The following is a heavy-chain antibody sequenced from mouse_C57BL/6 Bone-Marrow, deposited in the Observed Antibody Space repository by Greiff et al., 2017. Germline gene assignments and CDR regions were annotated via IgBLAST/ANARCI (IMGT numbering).Heavy chain of an antibody. CDR2: IDPENGDT. CDR1: GFNIKDDY. V-gene: IGHV14-4*01. CDR3: TNYYGSRYYFDY. D-gene: IGHD1-1*01. Sequence: EVQLQQSGAELVRPGASVKLSCTASGFNIKDDYMHWVKQRPEQGLEWIGWIDPENGDTEYASKFQGKATITAYTSSNTAYLQLSSLTSEDTAVYYCTNYYGSRYYFDYWGQGTTLTVSS. J-gene: IGHJ2*01.